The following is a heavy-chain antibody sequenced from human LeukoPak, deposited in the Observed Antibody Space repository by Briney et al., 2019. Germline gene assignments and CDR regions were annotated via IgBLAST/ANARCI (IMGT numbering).Heavy chain of an antibody. CDR3: ASVSVWELATHTGGSFDY. Sequence: SQTLSLTCTVSGGLISRIEYYWGWVRQSPVKGLEWLGHIYHTGTTLYSPHLNNRLTVSVDSSKNQFSLTSNSVTAADTAVYYCASVSVWELATHTGGSFDYWGRGILVTVSS. V-gene: IGHV4-30-4*01. CDR2: IYHTGTT. D-gene: IGHD1-26*01. J-gene: IGHJ4*02. CDR1: GGLISRIEYY.